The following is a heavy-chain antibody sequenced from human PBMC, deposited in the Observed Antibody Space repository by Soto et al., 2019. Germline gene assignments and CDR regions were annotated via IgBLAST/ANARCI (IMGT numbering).Heavy chain of an antibody. Sequence: QERLVQSGAEVRKPGSSVKVSCKVTGGTSTRYAINWVRQAPGQGLEWMGGIVPRVGTSKYAQKFQGRVTITADTSTNIAYMELRSLRSEDTAVYYCNRGSEYDFWSGYLWGQGTLVSVSS. CDR1: GGTSTRYA. J-gene: IGHJ4*02. D-gene: IGHD3-3*01. V-gene: IGHV1-69*06. CDR3: NRGSEYDFWSGYL. CDR2: IVPRVGTS.